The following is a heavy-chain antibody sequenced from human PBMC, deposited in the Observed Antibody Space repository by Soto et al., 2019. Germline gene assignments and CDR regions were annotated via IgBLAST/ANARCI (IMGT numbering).Heavy chain of an antibody. CDR1: GYTFTGYY. J-gene: IGHJ6*02. CDR2: INPNSGGT. Sequence: GASVKVSCKASGYTFTGYYMHWVRQAPGQWLEWMGWINPNSGGTNYAQKFQGRVTMTRDTSISTAYMELSRVRSDDTAVYYCATSVPREVVGGNYGMDAWGQGTTVT. V-gene: IGHV1-2*02. D-gene: IGHD1-26*01. CDR3: ATSVPREVVGGNYGMDA.